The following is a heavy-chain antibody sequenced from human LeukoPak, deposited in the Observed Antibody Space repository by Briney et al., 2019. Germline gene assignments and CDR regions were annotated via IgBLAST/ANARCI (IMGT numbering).Heavy chain of an antibody. J-gene: IGHJ4*02. CDR1: GFTFSDYG. Sequence: GGSLRLSFAASGFTFSDYGMRWVRQAPGKGLEWISHISTGRSVMNYADSVKGRFTISRDNGENSVYLQMNSLRDEETAVYYCAGGVYGYNAFDYWGQGTLVTVSS. D-gene: IGHD5/OR15-5a*01. V-gene: IGHV3-48*02. CDR2: ISTGRSVM. CDR3: AGGVYGYNAFDY.